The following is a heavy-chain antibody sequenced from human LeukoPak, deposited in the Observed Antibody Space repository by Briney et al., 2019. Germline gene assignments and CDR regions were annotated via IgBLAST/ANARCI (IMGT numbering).Heavy chain of an antibody. CDR1: GFTFSSYS. J-gene: IGHJ6*03. Sequence: PGGSLRLSCAASGFTFSSYSMNWVRQAPGKGLEWVSSISSSSSYIYYADSVKGRFTISRDNAKNSLYLQMNSLRAEDTAVYYCAREGSSSSSLYYYYYMDVWGKGTTVTVSS. D-gene: IGHD6-6*01. CDR2: ISSSSSYI. V-gene: IGHV3-21*01. CDR3: AREGSSSSSLYYYYYMDV.